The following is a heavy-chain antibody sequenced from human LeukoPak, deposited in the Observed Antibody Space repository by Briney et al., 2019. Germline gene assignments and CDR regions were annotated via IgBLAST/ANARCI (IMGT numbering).Heavy chain of an antibody. CDR2: IYSGGST. CDR3: AKHDYGDPVGNFDY. D-gene: IGHD4-17*01. J-gene: IGHJ4*02. CDR1: GFTVSSNY. V-gene: IGHV3-53*01. Sequence: GGSLRLSCAASGFTVSSNYMSWVRQAPGKGLEWVSVIYSGGSTYYADSVKGRFTISRDNSKNTLSLQMNSLRAEDTAMYYCAKHDYGDPVGNFDYWGQGTLVTVSS.